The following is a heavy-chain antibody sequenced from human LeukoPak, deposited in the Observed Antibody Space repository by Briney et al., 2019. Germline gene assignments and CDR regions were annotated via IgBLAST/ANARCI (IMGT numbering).Heavy chain of an antibody. Sequence: PGGSLRLSCAASGFTFSSYTLNWVRQAPGKGLEWVSSISSSSDIYYADSVRGRFSISRDNAKNSLYLQMNSLRAEDTAVYYCARDFSSGSYYGDYYFDYWGQGTLVTVSS. CDR3: ARDFSSGSYYGDYYFDY. CDR1: GFTFSSYT. D-gene: IGHD1-26*01. V-gene: IGHV3-21*01. J-gene: IGHJ4*02. CDR2: ISSSSDI.